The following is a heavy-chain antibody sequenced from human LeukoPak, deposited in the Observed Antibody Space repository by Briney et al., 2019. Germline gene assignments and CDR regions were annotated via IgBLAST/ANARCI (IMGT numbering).Heavy chain of an antibody. CDR2: ISGSGDST. J-gene: IGHJ4*02. CDR3: ARRSGIAVAGAFDY. Sequence: GGSLRLSCAASGFTFSNYAMRWVRQAPGEGLEWVSGISGSGDSTYYVDSVKGRYTNSRDNSKNTLYLQMNSLRAEDTAVYYCARRSGIAVAGAFDYWGQGTLVTVSS. D-gene: IGHD6-19*01. CDR1: GFTFSNYA. V-gene: IGHV3-23*01.